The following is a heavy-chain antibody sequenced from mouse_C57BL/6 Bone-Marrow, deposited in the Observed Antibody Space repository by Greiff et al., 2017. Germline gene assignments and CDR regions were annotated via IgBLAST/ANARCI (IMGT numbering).Heavy chain of an antibody. V-gene: IGHV1-82*01. D-gene: IGHD2-4*01. Sequence: QVQLKESGPELVKPGASVKISCKASGYAFSSSWMNWVKQRPGKGLEWIGRIYPGDGDTNSNGKFKGKATLTADKSSSTAYMQLSSLTSEDSAVYFCARMRLRRYYYAMDYWGQGTSVTVSS. CDR1: GYAFSSSW. CDR3: ARMRLRRYYYAMDY. CDR2: IYPGDGDT. J-gene: IGHJ4*01.